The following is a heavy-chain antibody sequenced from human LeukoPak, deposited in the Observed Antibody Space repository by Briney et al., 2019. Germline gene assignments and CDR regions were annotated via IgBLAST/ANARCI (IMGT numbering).Heavy chain of an antibody. D-gene: IGHD3-3*01. J-gene: IGHJ4*02. CDR3: ASGASQYYDFWSGYWEASFDY. V-gene: IGHV4-59*01. CDR1: GGSISSYY. CDR2: IYYSGST. Sequence: PSETLSLTCTVSGGSISSYYWSWIRQPPGKGLEWIGYIYYSGSTNYNPFLKSRVTISVDTSKNQFSLKLSSVTAADTAVYYCASGASQYYDFWSGYWEASFDYWGQGTLVTVSS.